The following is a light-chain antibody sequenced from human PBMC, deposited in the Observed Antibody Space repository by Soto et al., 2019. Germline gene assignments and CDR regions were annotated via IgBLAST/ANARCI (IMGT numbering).Light chain of an antibody. J-gene: IGLJ1*01. V-gene: IGLV2-14*01. CDR3: SSYTSSSTAV. Sequence: QSALTQPASVSGSPGQSITISCTGTSSDVGGYNYVSWYQQHPGKAPKLMIYEVSNRPSGVSNRFSGSKSDNTASLTISGVQAEDVAHYYSSSYTSSSTAVFGPGTKVTVL. CDR1: SSDVGGYNY. CDR2: EVS.